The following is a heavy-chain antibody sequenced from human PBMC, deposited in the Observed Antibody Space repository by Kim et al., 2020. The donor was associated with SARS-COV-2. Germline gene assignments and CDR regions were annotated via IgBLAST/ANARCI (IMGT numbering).Heavy chain of an antibody. CDR2: IIPILGIA. CDR1: GGTFSSYA. J-gene: IGHJ5*02. CDR3: AREVGSSIGWFDP. Sequence: SVKVSCKASGGTFSSYAISWVRQAPGQGLEWMGRIIPILGIANYAQKFQGRVTITADKSTSTAYMELSSLRSEDTAVYYCAREVGSSIGWFDPWGQGTLVTVSS. V-gene: IGHV1-69*04. D-gene: IGHD6-6*01.